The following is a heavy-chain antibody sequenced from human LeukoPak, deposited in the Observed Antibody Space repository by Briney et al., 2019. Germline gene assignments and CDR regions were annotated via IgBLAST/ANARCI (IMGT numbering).Heavy chain of an antibody. D-gene: IGHD4-17*01. Sequence: SETLSLTCAVYGGSFSGYYWSWIRQPPGKGLEWIGEINHSGSTNYNPSLKSRVTISVDTSKNQFSLKLSSVTAADTAVYYCARGGDYGDYAVGYWGQGTLVTVSS. J-gene: IGHJ4*02. V-gene: IGHV4-34*01. CDR1: GGSFSGYY. CDR3: ARGGDYGDYAVGY. CDR2: INHSGST.